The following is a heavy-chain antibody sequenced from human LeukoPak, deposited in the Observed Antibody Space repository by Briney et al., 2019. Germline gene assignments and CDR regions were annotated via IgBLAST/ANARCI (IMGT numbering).Heavy chain of an antibody. J-gene: IGHJ4*02. Sequence: GGSLRLSCAASGFTFSSYAMSWVRQAPGKGLEWVSAIVAGGGSTYYADSVKGRFTISRDNSKNMVYLQMNGLRVDDTAVYYCAKDRVLFDYWGQGTLVTVSS. V-gene: IGHV3-23*01. CDR3: AKDRVLFDY. CDR1: GFTFSSYA. CDR2: IVAGGGST.